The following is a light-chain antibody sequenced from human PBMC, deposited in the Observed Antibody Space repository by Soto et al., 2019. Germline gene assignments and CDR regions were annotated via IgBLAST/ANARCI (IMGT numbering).Light chain of an antibody. J-gene: IGLJ1*01. Sequence: QSVLTQPPSVSAAPGQKVTISCSGSSSNIGNNYVSWYQQLPGTAPKLLIYENNNRPSGIPARFSGSKSGTSATLGITGLQTGDEADYYCGPWDSSLSAGYVFGTGTKLTVL. CDR2: ENN. CDR3: GPWDSSLSAGYV. V-gene: IGLV1-51*02. CDR1: SSNIGNNY.